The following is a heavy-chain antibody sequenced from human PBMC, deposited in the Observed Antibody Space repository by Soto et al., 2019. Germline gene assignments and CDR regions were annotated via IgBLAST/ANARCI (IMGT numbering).Heavy chain of an antibody. CDR2: SHYSGAT. CDR1: GGSISSYY. D-gene: IGHD2-21*02. Sequence: SXTLSLTCTVSGGSISSYYWSWIRQPPGKGLEWIGNSHYSGATYYNPSLKSRVTISVDTSKNQFSLRVSSVTAADTAVYYCARYCGGDCYSPDTFDIWGQGTMVTVSS. V-gene: IGHV4-59*08. CDR3: ARYCGGDCYSPDTFDI. J-gene: IGHJ3*02.